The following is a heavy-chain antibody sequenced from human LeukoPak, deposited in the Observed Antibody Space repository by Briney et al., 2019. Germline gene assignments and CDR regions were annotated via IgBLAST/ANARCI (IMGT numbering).Heavy chain of an antibody. CDR2: ISSSGSTI. D-gene: IGHD3-22*01. Sequence: GGSLRLSCAASGFTFSSYEMNWVRQAPGKGLEWVSYISSSGSTIYYADSVKGRFTISRDNAKNSLYLQMNSLRAEDTALYYCARAPPLEGWLFTYYFDYWGQGTLVTVSS. CDR1: GFTFSSYE. J-gene: IGHJ4*02. V-gene: IGHV3-48*03. CDR3: ARAPPLEGWLFTYYFDY.